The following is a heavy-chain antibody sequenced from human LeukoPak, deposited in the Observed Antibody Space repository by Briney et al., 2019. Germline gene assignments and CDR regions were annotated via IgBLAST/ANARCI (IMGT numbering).Heavy chain of an antibody. CDR2: INPNSGGT. Sequence: ASVKVSCKASGYTFTGYYMHWVRQAPGHGLEWMGWINPNSGGTNYAQKFQGRVTMTRDTSISTAYMELSRLRSDDTAVYYCARGGSSWYVYYYYYMDVWGKGTTVTVSS. CDR1: GYTFTGYY. CDR3: ARGGSSWYVYYYYYMDV. J-gene: IGHJ6*03. V-gene: IGHV1-2*02. D-gene: IGHD6-13*01.